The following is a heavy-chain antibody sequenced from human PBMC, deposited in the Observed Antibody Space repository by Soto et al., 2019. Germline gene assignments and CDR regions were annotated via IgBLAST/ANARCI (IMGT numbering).Heavy chain of an antibody. D-gene: IGHD3-16*02. CDR2: MYHSGST. J-gene: IGHJ1*01. V-gene: IGHV4-4*02. CDR1: GGSISSNYW. CDR3: AHITLIITFGGVIAPQP. Sequence: PSETLSLTCAVSGGSISSNYWWTWVRQAPGKGLEWIGEMYHSGSTNYNPSLQSRGTISVDKSKNQFFLTMTNMDPVDTATYYFAHITLIITFGGVIAPQPWGQGPLVTVSS.